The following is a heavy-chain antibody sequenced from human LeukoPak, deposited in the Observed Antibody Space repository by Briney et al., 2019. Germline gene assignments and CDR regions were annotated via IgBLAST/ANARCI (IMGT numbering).Heavy chain of an antibody. J-gene: IGHJ4*02. CDR3: ANKKGRIAVAGFPFDY. V-gene: IGHV3-23*01. CDR2: ISGSGGST. Sequence: SGGSLRLSCAASGFTFSSYAMSWVRQAPGKGLEWVSAISGSGGSTYYADSVKGRFTISRDNSKNTLYLQMNSLRAEDTAVYYCANKKGRIAVAGFPFDYWGQGTLVTVSS. CDR1: GFTFSSYA. D-gene: IGHD6-19*01.